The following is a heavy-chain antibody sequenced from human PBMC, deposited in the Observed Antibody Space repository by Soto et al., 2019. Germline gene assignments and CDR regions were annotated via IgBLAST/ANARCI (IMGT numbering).Heavy chain of an antibody. D-gene: IGHD4-17*01. CDR3: TTARGTYGAEYFQH. CDR2: IKSKTDGGTT. CDR1: GFTFTNAW. J-gene: IGHJ1*01. V-gene: IGHV3-15*01. Sequence: GGSLRLSCAASGFTFTNAWMSWVRQAPGKGLEWVGRIKSKTDGGTTDYAAPVKGRFAISRDDSKNMLYLQMNSLKTDDTAVYYCTTARGTYGAEYFQHWGQGTLVTVSS.